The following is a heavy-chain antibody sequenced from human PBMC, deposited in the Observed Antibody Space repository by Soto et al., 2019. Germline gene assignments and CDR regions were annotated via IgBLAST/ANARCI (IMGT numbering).Heavy chain of an antibody. V-gene: IGHV4-31*03. D-gene: IGHD6-13*01. CDR2: IYYSGST. Sequence: QVQLQESGPGLVKPSQTLSLTCTVSGASISSGGYYWSWIRQHPGKGLEWIGYIYYSGSTYYNPSLKSRVTISVDTSKNQFSLHLSSVTAADTAVYYCARNGDLAAGRTQNFDFWGQGTLVTVSS. J-gene: IGHJ4*02. CDR1: GASISSGGYY. CDR3: ARNGDLAAGRTQNFDF.